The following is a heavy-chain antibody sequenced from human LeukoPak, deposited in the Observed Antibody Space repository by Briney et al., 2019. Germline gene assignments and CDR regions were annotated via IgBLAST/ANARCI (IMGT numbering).Heavy chain of an antibody. CDR1: GYTFTGYY. CDR2: INPNSGGT. J-gene: IGHJ4*02. D-gene: IGHD6-19*01. CDR3: ARVVYSSGWYSTYYFDY. V-gene: IGHV1-2*06. Sequence: ASVKVSCKASGYTFTGYYMHWVRQAPGQGLEWMGRINPNSGGTNYAQKFQGRVTMTRDTSISTAYMELSRLRSDDTAVYYCARVVYSSGWYSTYYFDYWGQGTLVTVSS.